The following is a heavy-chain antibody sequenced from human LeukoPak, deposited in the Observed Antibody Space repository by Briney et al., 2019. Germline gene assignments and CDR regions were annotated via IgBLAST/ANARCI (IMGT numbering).Heavy chain of an antibody. CDR1: GYTFTTYG. Sequence: GASVKVSCKASGYTFTTYGISWVRQAPGQGLEWMGWISAYSGSTNYAQNLQGRVTMTTDTSTSTAYMELRSLRSDDTVVYYCARHYGGTFFDYWGQGTLVTVSS. D-gene: IGHD4-23*01. V-gene: IGHV1-18*01. J-gene: IGHJ4*02. CDR3: ARHYGGTFFDY. CDR2: ISAYSGST.